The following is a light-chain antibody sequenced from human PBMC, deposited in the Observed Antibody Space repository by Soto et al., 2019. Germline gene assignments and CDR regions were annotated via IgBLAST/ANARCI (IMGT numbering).Light chain of an antibody. V-gene: IGKV3-15*01. CDR1: PRVRGD. J-gene: IGKJ1*01. CDR3: PQYDDSVPWP. Sequence: MSRSPLTLSPPSGDTATXPCRASPRVRGDLAWYLQKPSQCPRLLIYGASTRATGIPARFSAHRSGPEFNLTMSSMLAKDFAVNYCPQYDDSVPWPFG. CDR2: GAS.